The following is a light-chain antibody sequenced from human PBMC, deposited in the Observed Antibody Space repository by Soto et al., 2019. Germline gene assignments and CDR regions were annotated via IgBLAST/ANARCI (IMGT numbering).Light chain of an antibody. Sequence: QSALTQPASVSGSPGQSITISCTGSGSDISAYNYVSWYQQHPGKAPKLMIYEVGDRPSGLSNRFSGSKSGNTASLTISRLQPEDEADYSCSSYTSNNFYVFGTGTQLTVL. J-gene: IGLJ1*01. V-gene: IGLV2-14*01. CDR1: GSDISAYNY. CDR2: EVG. CDR3: SSYTSNNFYV.